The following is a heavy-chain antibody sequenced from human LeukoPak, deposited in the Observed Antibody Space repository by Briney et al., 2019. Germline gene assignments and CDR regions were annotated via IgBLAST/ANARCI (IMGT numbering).Heavy chain of an antibody. D-gene: IGHD3-10*01. Sequence: SETLSLTCTVSGGSISSSPWSWIRQPAGTRLEWIGRIHTSGSTNYNPSLKSRVTMSVDTSMNQFSLNLTSVTAADTAVYYCARDTYYYGSGSYYWFDPWGQGTLVTVSS. CDR2: IHTSGST. CDR3: ARDTYYYGSGSYYWFDP. J-gene: IGHJ5*02. CDR1: GGSISSSP. V-gene: IGHV4-4*07.